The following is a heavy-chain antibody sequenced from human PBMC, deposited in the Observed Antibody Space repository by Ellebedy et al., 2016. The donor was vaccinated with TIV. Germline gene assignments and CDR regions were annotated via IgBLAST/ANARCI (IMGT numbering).Heavy chain of an antibody. J-gene: IGHJ4*02. CDR2: TYYRSKWYN. Sequence: AWNWIRQSPSRGLEWLGRTYYRSKWYNDYAVSVKSRITINPDTSKNQFSLQLNSVTAEDTAVYYCAREGDTSMGRFDYWGQGTLATVSS. CDR1: A. D-gene: IGHD5-18*01. CDR3: AREGDTSMGRFDY. V-gene: IGHV6-1*01.